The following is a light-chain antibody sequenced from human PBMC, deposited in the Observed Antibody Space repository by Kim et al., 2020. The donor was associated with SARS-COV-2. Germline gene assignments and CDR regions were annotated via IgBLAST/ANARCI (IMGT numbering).Light chain of an antibody. V-gene: IGLV2-8*01. CDR2: EVS. Sequence: QSALTQPPSASGSPGQSVTFSCTGSSGDIGTYYYVSWYQQHPGKAPNLIIYEVSKRPSWVPDRFSGSKSGTTASLTVAGLQAEDEATYYCTSYANNKWVFGGGTQLTVL. J-gene: IGLJ2*01. CDR1: SGDIGTYYY. CDR3: TSYANNKWV.